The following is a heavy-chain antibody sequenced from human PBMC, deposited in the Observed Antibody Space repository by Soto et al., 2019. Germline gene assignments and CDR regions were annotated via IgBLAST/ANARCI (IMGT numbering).Heavy chain of an antibody. Sequence: SETLSLTCTVSGGSISSYYWSWIRQPPGKGLEWIGYIYYSGSTNYNPSLKSRVTISVDTSKNQFSLKLSPVTAADTAVYYCARERGATGHGYYYYYGMDVWGQGTTVTVSS. D-gene: IGHD1-26*01. CDR1: GGSISSYY. J-gene: IGHJ6*02. CDR3: ARERGATGHGYYYYYGMDV. V-gene: IGHV4-59*01. CDR2: IYYSGST.